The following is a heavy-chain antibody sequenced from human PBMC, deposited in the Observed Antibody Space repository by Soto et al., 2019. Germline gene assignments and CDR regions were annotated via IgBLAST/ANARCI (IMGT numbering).Heavy chain of an antibody. CDR3: ATDNPYHISADGQFDY. Sequence: SVKVSCKASGGTFSSYAISWVRQAPGQGLEWMGVITPIFGTTNYAQRFHGRVTITADESTSTAYMELRSLRSEDTAVYFCATDNPYHISADGQFDYWGQGTLVTVSS. CDR1: GGTFSSYA. CDR2: ITPIFGTT. V-gene: IGHV1-69*13. J-gene: IGHJ4*02. D-gene: IGHD2-21*01.